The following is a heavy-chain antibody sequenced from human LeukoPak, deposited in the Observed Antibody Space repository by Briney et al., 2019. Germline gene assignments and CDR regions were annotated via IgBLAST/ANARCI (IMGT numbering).Heavy chain of an antibody. V-gene: IGHV4-4*09. Sequence: PSETLSLTCTVSGGSISSYYWSWIRQPPGKGLEWIGYIYTSGSTNYNPSLKSRVTISVDTSKNQFSLKLSSVTDADTAVYYCARHSITGTTSYNYMDVWGKGTTVTVSS. CDR2: IYTSGST. CDR3: ARHSITGTTSYNYMDV. CDR1: GGSISSYY. D-gene: IGHD1-7*01. J-gene: IGHJ6*03.